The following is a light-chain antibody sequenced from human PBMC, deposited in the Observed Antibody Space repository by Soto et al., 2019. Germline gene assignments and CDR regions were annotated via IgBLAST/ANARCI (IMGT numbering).Light chain of an antibody. CDR2: TTA. Sequence: DIQMTQSPSSLSASVGDRVTITCRASQNIRSYLHWYQQKPGKAPKLLIYTTASLQSGVPSRFSGRGSGTDFTLTIGSLQPEDFATYYCQQSYSTPYTFGQGTKLEIK. J-gene: IGKJ2*01. V-gene: IGKV1-39*01. CDR3: QQSYSTPYT. CDR1: QNIRSY.